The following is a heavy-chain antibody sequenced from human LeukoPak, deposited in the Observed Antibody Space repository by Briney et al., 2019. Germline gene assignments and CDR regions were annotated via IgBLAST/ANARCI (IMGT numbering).Heavy chain of an antibody. CDR1: GFTFDDYG. CDR2: INWNGGST. D-gene: IGHD2/OR15-2a*01. Sequence: SGGSLRLSCAASGFTFDDYGMSWVRQAPGKGLEWVSGINWNGGSTGYADSVKGRFTISRDNAKNSLYLQMNSLRAEDTALYHCARDVKALRYYFDYWGQGTLVTVSS. J-gene: IGHJ4*02. V-gene: IGHV3-20*01. CDR3: ARDVKALRYYFDY.